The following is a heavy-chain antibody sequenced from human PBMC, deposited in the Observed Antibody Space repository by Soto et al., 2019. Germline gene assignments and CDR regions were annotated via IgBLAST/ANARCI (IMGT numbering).Heavy chain of an antibody. Sequence: SGPTLVNPTQTLTLTCTFSGFSLSTSGVGVGWIRQPPGKALEWLALIYWNGDKCYSPSLKSRLTITEDTSKSQVVLTMTNMDPVDTATYYCALSHGDVWGQGTTVTVSS. J-gene: IGHJ6*02. CDR3: ALSHGDV. CDR1: GFSLSTSGVG. CDR2: IYWNGDK. V-gene: IGHV2-5*01.